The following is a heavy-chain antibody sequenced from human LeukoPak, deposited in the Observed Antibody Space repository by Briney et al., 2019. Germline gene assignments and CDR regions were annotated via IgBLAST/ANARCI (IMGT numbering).Heavy chain of an antibody. D-gene: IGHD1-26*01. CDR2: IYYSGNT. CDR3: AREDSGTSIDY. J-gene: IGHJ4*01. CDR1: GGSITSYY. V-gene: IGHV4-59*01. Sequence: SETLSLTCTVPGGSITSYYYTWIRQPPGKGLEWIGYIYYSGNTNYNPSLKSRVTMSLDMSKNQFSLRLTSVTAADTAVYYCAREDSGTSIDYWGQGTLVTVSS.